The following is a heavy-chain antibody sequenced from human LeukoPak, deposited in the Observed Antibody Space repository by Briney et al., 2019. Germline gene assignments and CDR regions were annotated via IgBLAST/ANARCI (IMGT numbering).Heavy chain of an antibody. J-gene: IGHJ6*02. D-gene: IGHD2-2*01. CDR2: INPNSGGT. Sequence: GASVMVSCKASGYTFTGYYMHWVRQAPGQGLEWMGWINPNSGGTNYAQKFQGRVTMTRDTSISTAYMELSRLRSDDTAVYYCARVSIMTYYNYYGMDVWGQGTTVTVSS. CDR1: GYTFTGYY. CDR3: ARVSIMTYYNYYGMDV. V-gene: IGHV1-2*02.